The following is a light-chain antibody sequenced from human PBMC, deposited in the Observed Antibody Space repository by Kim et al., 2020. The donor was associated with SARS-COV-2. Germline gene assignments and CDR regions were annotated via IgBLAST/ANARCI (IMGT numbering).Light chain of an antibody. CDR3: QQYYTPPYT. V-gene: IGKV4-1*01. CDR2: WAS. J-gene: IGKJ2*01. Sequence: DIVMTQSPDSLALSLGERATINCKSSQSVLYSSNNKNYLAWYQQKPGQPPNLLISWASTRESGVPDRFSGSGSGTDFTLTISSLQAEDVAVYYCQQYYTPPYTFGQGTKLEI. CDR1: QSVLYSSNNKNY.